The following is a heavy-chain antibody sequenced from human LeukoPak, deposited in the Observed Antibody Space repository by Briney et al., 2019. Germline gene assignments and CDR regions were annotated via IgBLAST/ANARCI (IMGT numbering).Heavy chain of an antibody. CDR3: ARDLCGSYPCRGFDP. CDR2: ISSSGSTI. Sequence: PGGSLRLSCAASGFTFSDYYMSWIRQAPGKGREWVSYISSSGSTIYYADSVKGRFTISRDNAKNSLYLQMNSLRAEDTAVYYCARDLCGSYPCRGFDPWGQGTLVTVSS. J-gene: IGHJ5*02. CDR1: GFTFSDYY. V-gene: IGHV3-11*01. D-gene: IGHD1-26*01.